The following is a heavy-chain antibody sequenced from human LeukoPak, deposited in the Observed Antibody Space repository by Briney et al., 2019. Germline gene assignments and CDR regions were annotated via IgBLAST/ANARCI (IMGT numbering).Heavy chain of an antibody. Sequence: GGSLRLSCAASGFTFSSYGMHWVRQAPGKGLEWVAFIRYDGSNKYYADSVKGRFTISRDNSKNTLCLQMNSLRAEDTAVYYCAKSSRAGYYDILSYPFDPWGQGTLVTVSS. D-gene: IGHD3-9*01. CDR2: IRYDGSNK. CDR3: AKSSRAGYYDILSYPFDP. CDR1: GFTFSSYG. V-gene: IGHV3-30*02. J-gene: IGHJ5*02.